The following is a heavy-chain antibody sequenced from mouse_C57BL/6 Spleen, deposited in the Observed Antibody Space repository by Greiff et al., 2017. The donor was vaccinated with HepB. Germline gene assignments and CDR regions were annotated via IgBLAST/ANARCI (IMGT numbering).Heavy chain of an antibody. CDR1: GYTFTSYT. CDR3: ARGDYGSSSAWFAY. CDR2: INPSSGYT. D-gene: IGHD1-1*01. Sequence: QVQLKESGAELARPGASVKMSCKASGYTFTSYTMHWVKQRPGQGLEWIGYINPSSGYTKYNQKFKDKATLTGDKSSSTAYMQLSSLTSEDSAVYYCARGDYGSSSAWFAYWGQGTLVTVSA. J-gene: IGHJ3*01. V-gene: IGHV1-4*01.